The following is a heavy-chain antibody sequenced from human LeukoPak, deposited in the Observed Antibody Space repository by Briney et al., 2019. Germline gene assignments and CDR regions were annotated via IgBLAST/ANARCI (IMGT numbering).Heavy chain of an antibody. J-gene: IGHJ6*02. Sequence: EPGRCLRLSCAPSGLTLSSYEMNWVRQAPGKGLEWVSYISISGSTIYYADFVKGRFSIYRDNAKNSLYLQINSLRAEDTAVYYCAGARLWDGLDVWGQGTTVTVSS. CDR1: GLTLSSYE. V-gene: IGHV3-48*03. CDR2: ISISGSTI. D-gene: IGHD7-27*01. CDR3: AGARLWDGLDV.